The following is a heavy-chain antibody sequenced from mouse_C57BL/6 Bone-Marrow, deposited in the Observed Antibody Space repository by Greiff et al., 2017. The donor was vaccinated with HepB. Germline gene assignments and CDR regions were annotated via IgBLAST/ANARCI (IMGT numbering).Heavy chain of an antibody. CDR2: INPNNGGT. D-gene: IGHD1-1*01. CDR1: GYTFTDYN. CDR3: GIYGSSHWYFDV. Sequence: VQLQQSGPELVKPGASVKIPCKASGYTFTDYNMDWVKQSHGKSLEWIGDINPNNGGTIYNQKFKGKATLTVDKSSSTAYMELRSLTSEDTAVYYYGIYGSSHWYFDVWGTGTTVTVSS. V-gene: IGHV1-18*01. J-gene: IGHJ1*03.